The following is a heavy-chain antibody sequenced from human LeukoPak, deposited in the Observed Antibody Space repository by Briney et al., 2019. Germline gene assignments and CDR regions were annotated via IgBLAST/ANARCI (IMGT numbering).Heavy chain of an antibody. CDR2: FDPEDGET. J-gene: IGHJ3*02. Sequence: GASVKVSCKVSGYTLTELSMHWVRQAPGKGLEWMGGFDPEDGETIYAQKFQGRVTMTEDTSTDTAYMELSSLRSEDTAVYYCATCDSSGDLGAFDIWGQGTMVTVSS. CDR3: ATCDSSGDLGAFDI. CDR1: GYTLTELS. D-gene: IGHD3-22*01. V-gene: IGHV1-24*01.